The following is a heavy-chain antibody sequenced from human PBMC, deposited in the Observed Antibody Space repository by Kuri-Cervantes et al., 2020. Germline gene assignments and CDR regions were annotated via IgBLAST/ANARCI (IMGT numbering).Heavy chain of an antibody. CDR1: GGSSSGYY. J-gene: IGHJ4*02. CDR3: ARTAGTGYYDY. D-gene: IGHD3-9*01. Sequence: SETLSLTCAVYGGSSSGYYWSWIRQPPGKGLEWIGNIYYSGITNYSPSLKSRVTISVDMSKNQFSLKLTSVTAADTAVYYCARTAGTGYYDYWGQGTLVTVSS. V-gene: IGHV4-59*01. CDR2: IYYSGIT.